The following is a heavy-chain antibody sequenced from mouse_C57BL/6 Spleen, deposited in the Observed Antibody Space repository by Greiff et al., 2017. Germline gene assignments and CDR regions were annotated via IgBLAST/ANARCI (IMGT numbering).Heavy chain of an antibody. Sequence: VQLKESGPELVKPGASVKISCKASGYSFTDYNMNWVKQSNGKSLEWIGVINPNYGTTSYNQKFKGKATLTVDQSSSTAYMQLNGLTSEDSAVYYCSSVTTVEGYPLDYWGQGTTLTVSS. CDR2: INPNYGTT. CDR1: GYSFTDYN. V-gene: IGHV1-39*01. J-gene: IGHJ4*01. D-gene: IGHD1-1*01. CDR3: SSVTTVEGYPLDY.